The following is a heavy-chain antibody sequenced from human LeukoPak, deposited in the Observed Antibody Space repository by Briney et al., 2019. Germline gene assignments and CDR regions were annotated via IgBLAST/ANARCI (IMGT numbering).Heavy chain of an antibody. CDR1: GGSISSSNHY. J-gene: IGHJ4*02. CDR3: ARRDMSGAHNFDY. D-gene: IGHD1-26*01. V-gene: IGHV4-39*01. CDR2: GFYSGNT. Sequence: PSETLSLTCTVSGGSISSSNHYWGWIRQPPGKGLEWIGTGFYSGNTYYNPSLKSRVTISVDTSKNQFSLKLTSVTAADTAVYYCARRDMSGAHNFDYWGQGTLVTVSS.